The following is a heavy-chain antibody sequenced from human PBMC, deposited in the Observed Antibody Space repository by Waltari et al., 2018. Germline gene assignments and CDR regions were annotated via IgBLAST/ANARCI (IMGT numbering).Heavy chain of an antibody. V-gene: IGHV3-64*01. D-gene: IGHD2-21*01. CDR1: GFSFSLSP. CDR2: ISSNGVST. J-gene: IGHJ6*03. Sequence: EVQLVESGGGLVQPGGSLRLSCAASGFSFSLSPFHWVRQAPGKGLEYVSAISSNGVSTYYVNSMKGRLSISRDNSKNTLYLQMGSLRAEDMAVYYCARSPDQPDSLDYYMDVWGKGTTVTVSS. CDR3: ARSPDQPDSLDYYMDV.